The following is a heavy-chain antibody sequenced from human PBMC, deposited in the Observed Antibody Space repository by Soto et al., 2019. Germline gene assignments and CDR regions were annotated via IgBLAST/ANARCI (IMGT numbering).Heavy chain of an antibody. CDR2: IDHSGST. CDR1: GGSISSSNW. CDR3: ARRWGEGRVDC. V-gene: IGHV4-4*02. D-gene: IGHD3-10*01. J-gene: IGHJ4*02. Sequence: QVQLQESGPELVKPSGTLSLTCAVSGGSISSSNWWSWVHQPPGQGLQWIGAIDHSGSTNYIPSLKSRVTISVDKSRYQFSLKLSSVTAADKAVYYCARRWGEGRVDCWGQGTLVTVSS.